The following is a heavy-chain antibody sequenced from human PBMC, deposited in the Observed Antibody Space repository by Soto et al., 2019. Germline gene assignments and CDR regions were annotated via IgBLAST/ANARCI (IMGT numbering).Heavy chain of an antibody. Sequence: QVQLVQSGAEVKKPGASVKVSCKASGYTFTSYYMHWVRQAPGQGLEWMGIINPSGGSTSYAQKFQGRGTMTRDTATNTFYMELSSLRSEDMAVYYCARSWGSGYYSGLDYWGQGTLVTVSS. D-gene: IGHD3-22*01. CDR1: GYTFTSYY. J-gene: IGHJ4*02. CDR3: ARSWGSGYYSGLDY. CDR2: INPSGGST. V-gene: IGHV1-46*01.